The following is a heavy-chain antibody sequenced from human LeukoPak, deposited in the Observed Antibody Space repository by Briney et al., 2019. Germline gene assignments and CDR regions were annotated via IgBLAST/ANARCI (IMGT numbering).Heavy chain of an antibody. D-gene: IGHD3-10*01. Sequence: ASVKVSCKASGGTFSSYAISWVRQAPGQGLEWMGWISAYNGNTNYAQKLQGRVTMTTDTSTSTAYMELRSLRSDDTAVYYCARAYLLGSYYGSGSYFWFDPWGQGTLVTVSS. V-gene: IGHV1-18*04. CDR3: ARAYLLGSYYGSGSYFWFDP. CDR1: GGTFSSYA. J-gene: IGHJ5*02. CDR2: ISAYNGNT.